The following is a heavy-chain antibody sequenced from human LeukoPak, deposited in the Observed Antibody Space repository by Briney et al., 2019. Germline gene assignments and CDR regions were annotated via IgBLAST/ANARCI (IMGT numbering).Heavy chain of an antibody. CDR1: GFTFSGYA. Sequence: PGGSLRLSCAASGFTFSGYAMSWVRQAPRKGLEWVSVVSGSGSSTDYADSVKGRFTISRDNSKNTLYLQMSSLSAEDTAVYYCAKMNVLTGYYTPNFDFWGQGTLVTVSS. D-gene: IGHD3-9*01. J-gene: IGHJ4*02. CDR3: AKMNVLTGYYTPNFDF. CDR2: VSGSGSST. V-gene: IGHV3-23*01.